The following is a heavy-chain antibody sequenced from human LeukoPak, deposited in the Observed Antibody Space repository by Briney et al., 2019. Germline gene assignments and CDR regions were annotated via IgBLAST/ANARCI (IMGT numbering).Heavy chain of an antibody. CDR1: GFTFSSYS. CDR2: ISSSSSYI. J-gene: IGHJ4*02. V-gene: IGHV3-21*01. CDR3: ARDSSSLSYFDY. Sequence: PGGSLRLSCAASGFTFSSYSMNWVRQAPGKGLEWVSSISSSSSYIYYADSVKGRFTISSDNAKNSLYLQMNSLRAEDTAVYYCARDSSSLSYFDYWGQGTLVTVSS. D-gene: IGHD6-6*01.